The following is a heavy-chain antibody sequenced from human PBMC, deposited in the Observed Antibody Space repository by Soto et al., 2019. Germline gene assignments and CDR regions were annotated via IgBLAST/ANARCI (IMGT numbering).Heavy chain of an antibody. CDR3: ARDPRWLQLNFDY. J-gene: IGHJ4*02. D-gene: IGHD5-12*01. CDR2: ISAYNGNT. CDR1: GYTFTSYG. V-gene: IGHV1-18*04. Sequence: DSVKVSCKGSGYTFTSYGISLVRHAPGQGLEWMGWISAYNGNTNYAQKLQGRVTMTTDTSTSTAYMELRSLRSDDTAVYYCARDPRWLQLNFDYWGQGTLVPVSS.